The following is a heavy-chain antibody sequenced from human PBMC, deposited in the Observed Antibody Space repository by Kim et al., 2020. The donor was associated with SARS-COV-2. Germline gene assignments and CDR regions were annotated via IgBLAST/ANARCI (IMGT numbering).Heavy chain of an antibody. CDR3: AREFRWFGERNFDY. Sequence: GGSLRLSCAASGFTFSSYSMNWVRQAPGKGLEWVSSISSSSSYIYYADSVKGRFTISRDNAKNSLYLQMNSLRAEDTAVYYCAREFRWFGERNFDYWGQGTLVTVSS. CDR1: GFTFSSYS. J-gene: IGHJ4*02. D-gene: IGHD3-10*01. CDR2: ISSSSSYI. V-gene: IGHV3-21*01.